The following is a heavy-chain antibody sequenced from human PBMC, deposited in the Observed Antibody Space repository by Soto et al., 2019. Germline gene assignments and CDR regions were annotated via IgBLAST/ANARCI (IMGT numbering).Heavy chain of an antibody. CDR2: ISAYNGNT. D-gene: IGHD3-10*01. Sequence: ASVKVSCKASGYTFTSYGIGWVRQAPGQGLEWMGWISAYNGNTNYAQKLQGRVTMTTDTSTSTAYMELRSLRSDDTAVYYCARVRDGSGSYYYYYGMDVWGQGTTVTVSS. V-gene: IGHV1-18*01. J-gene: IGHJ6*02. CDR1: GYTFTSYG. CDR3: ARVRDGSGSYYYYYGMDV.